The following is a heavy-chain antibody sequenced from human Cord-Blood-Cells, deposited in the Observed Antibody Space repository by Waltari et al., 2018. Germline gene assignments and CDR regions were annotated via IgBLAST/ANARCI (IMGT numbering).Heavy chain of an antibody. CDR3: ARLGGGMRRHDYFPNDY. D-gene: IGHD3-16*01. CDR1: GYTFTGYS. Sequence: QVQLVQSGAEVKKPGASVKVSCKASGYTFTGYSMLLVRQAPGQGLEWMGWINPSSGGTNYAQKFQGRVTMTRDTSISTAYMELSRLRSDDTAVYYCARLGGGMRRHDYFPNDYWGQGTLVTVSS. J-gene: IGHJ4*02. V-gene: IGHV1-2*02. CDR2: INPSSGGT.